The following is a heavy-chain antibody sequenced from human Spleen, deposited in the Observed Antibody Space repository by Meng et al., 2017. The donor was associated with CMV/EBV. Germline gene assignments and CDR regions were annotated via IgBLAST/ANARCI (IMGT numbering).Heavy chain of an antibody. CDR3: ARDLHWNSMDY. V-gene: IGHV3-74*03. D-gene: IGHD1-7*01. CDR2: INVDGTTT. CDR1: GFTFSNYW. Sequence: LVGSRDGLTPPGGHLRCRCAPSGFTFSNYWMHWIRQAPGKGLMWVSRINVDGTTTTHADSVKGRFTISRDNAKNTVYLQMNSLRAEDTAVYYCARDLHWNSMDYWGQGTLVTVSS. J-gene: IGHJ4*02.